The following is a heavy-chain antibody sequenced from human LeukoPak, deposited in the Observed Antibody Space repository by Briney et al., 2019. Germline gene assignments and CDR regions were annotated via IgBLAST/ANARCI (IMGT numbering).Heavy chain of an antibody. J-gene: IGHJ3*02. CDR3: ARGAVAVRNAFDI. CDR2: TYYSSKWYN. Sequence: SQTPSLTCAISGDSVSSNSAAWNWIRQSPSRGLEWLGRTYYSSKWYNDYAVSVKSRITINPDTSKDQFSLQLNSVTPEDTAVYYCARGAVAVRNAFDIWGQGTMVTVSS. V-gene: IGHV6-1*01. D-gene: IGHD6-19*01. CDR1: GDSVSSNSAA.